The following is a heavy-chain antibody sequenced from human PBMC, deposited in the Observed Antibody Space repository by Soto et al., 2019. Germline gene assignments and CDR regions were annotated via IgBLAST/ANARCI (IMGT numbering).Heavy chain of an antibody. CDR3: AGYNWNYYFDP. Sequence: SETLSLTCTVSGGSVRDGSYYWAWLRQPPGKGLEWIGHIYHSGSTIYNPSFKSRVTISIDTSKSQFSLNLNSMTAADTAVYYCAGYNWNYYFDPWGQGTLVTVSA. CDR1: GGSVRDGSYY. D-gene: IGHD1-7*01. CDR2: IYHSGST. J-gene: IGHJ5*02. V-gene: IGHV4-61*01.